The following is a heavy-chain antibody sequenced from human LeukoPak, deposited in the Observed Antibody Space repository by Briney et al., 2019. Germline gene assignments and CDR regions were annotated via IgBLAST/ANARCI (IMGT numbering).Heavy chain of an antibody. CDR3: ATDYGGNSLNPYYFDY. CDR2: IYYSGST. V-gene: IGHV4-59*08. Sequence: SETLSLTCTVSGGSISSYYWSWIRQPPGKGLEWIGYIYYSGSTNCNPSLKSRVTISVDTSKNQFSLKLSSVTAADTAVYYCATDYGGNSLNPYYFDYWGQGTLVTVSS. D-gene: IGHD4-23*01. J-gene: IGHJ4*02. CDR1: GGSISSYY.